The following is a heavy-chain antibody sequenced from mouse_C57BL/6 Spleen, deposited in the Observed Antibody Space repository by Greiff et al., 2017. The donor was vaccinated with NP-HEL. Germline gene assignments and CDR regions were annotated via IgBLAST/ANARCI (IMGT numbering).Heavy chain of an antibody. Sequence: EVQLQQSGPELVKPGASVKISCKASGYTFTDYYMNWVKQSHGKSLEWIGDINPNNGGTSYNQKFKGKATLTVDKSSSTAYMELRSLTSEDSAVYYCARGDDYASFAYWGQGTLVTVSA. D-gene: IGHD2-4*01. V-gene: IGHV1-26*01. CDR1: GYTFTDYY. CDR3: ARGDDYASFAY. J-gene: IGHJ3*01. CDR2: INPNNGGT.